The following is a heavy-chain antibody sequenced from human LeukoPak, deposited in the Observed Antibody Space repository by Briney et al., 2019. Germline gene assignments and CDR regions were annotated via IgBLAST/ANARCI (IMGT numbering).Heavy chain of an antibody. J-gene: IGHJ5*02. CDR2: MNPNSGNT. V-gene: IGHV1-8*01. D-gene: IGHD6-19*01. CDR3: ASLPNSSGWS. Sequence: ASVTVSCKASGYTFTSYDMNWVRQAPGQGLEWMGWMNPNSGNTDYAQKLQGRVTITRNTSIRTAYMELSSLRSEDTAVYYCASLPNSSGWSWGQGTLVTVSS. CDR1: GYTFTSYD.